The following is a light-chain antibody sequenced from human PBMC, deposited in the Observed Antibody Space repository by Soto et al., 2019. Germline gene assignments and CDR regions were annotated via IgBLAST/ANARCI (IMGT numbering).Light chain of an antibody. CDR1: SSNVGSYKL. V-gene: IGLV2-23*02. CDR3: QSYDTRLSAHV. Sequence: QSALTQPASVSGSPGQSITISCTGTSSNVGSYKLVSWYQQHPGKAPKLMIFEVNKRPSGVPDRFSGSKSGTSASLAITGLQAEDEADYYCQSYDTRLSAHVFGTGTKLTVL. CDR2: EVN. J-gene: IGLJ1*01.